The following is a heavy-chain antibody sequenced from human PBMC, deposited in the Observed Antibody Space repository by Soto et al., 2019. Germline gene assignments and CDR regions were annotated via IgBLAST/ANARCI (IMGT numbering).Heavy chain of an antibody. CDR2: IYYSGNT. J-gene: IGHJ5*02. D-gene: IGHD5-18*01. CDR3: ARIPVDTSMIYWLDP. CDR1: GGSVSSGDYY. Sequence: QVQLQESGPGLVKPSETLSLTCTVSGGSVSSGDYYWSWIRQPPGKGLEWIGYIYYSGNTNYNPSLKSRVIISVATSKNLFSLKLTSVTAADTGVYYCARIPVDTSMIYWLDPWGQGTLVTVSS. V-gene: IGHV4-61*08.